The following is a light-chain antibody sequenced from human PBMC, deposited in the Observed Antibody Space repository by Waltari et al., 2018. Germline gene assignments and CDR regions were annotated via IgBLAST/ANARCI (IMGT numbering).Light chain of an antibody. CDR2: RAS. CDR1: QSVGSSS. J-gene: IGKJ1*01. Sequence: QSPGTASLSPGERVTLSCRASQSVGSSSLAWYQQKPGQAPRLVIYRASRRATGIPDRFSGSGSGTDFSLTISRLEPEDFAVYYCQQHGTLPATFGQGTKVEIK. CDR3: QQHGTLPAT. V-gene: IGKV3-20*01.